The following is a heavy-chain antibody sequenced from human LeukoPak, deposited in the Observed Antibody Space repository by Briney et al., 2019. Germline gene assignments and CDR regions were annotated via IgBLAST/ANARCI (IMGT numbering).Heavy chain of an antibody. CDR3: ARELFPVTSGIAYYYYYGMDV. D-gene: IGHD2-21*01. J-gene: IGHJ6*02. V-gene: IGHV3-30-3*01. CDR2: ISYDGSNK. Sequence: GGSLRLSCAASGFTVSSNYMSWVRQAPGKGLEWVAVISYDGSNKYYADSVKGRFTISRDNSKNTLYLQMNSLRAEDTAVYYCARELFPVTSGIAYYYYYGMDVWGQGTTVTVSS. CDR1: GFTVSSNY.